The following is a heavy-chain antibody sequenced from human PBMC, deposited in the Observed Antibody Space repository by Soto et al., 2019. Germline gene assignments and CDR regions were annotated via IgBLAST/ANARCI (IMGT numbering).Heavy chain of an antibody. CDR3: AKDRVIQLLPIWPDP. D-gene: IGHD2-2*01. CDR1: GFSFNKYG. CDR2: VSSDGSNQ. Sequence: GGSLRLSCAASGFSFNKYGMHWVRQAPGKGLEWVAYVSSDGSNQYYADSVKGRFTISRDNSKSTLYLQLDSLRVDDTAVYYCAKDRVIQLLPIWPDPWGQGTLVTVSS. V-gene: IGHV3-30*18. J-gene: IGHJ5*02.